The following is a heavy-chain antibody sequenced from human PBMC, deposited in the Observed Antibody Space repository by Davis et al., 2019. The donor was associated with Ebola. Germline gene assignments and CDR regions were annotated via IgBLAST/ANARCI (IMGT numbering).Heavy chain of an antibody. CDR2: VIPVFGTT. V-gene: IGHV1-69*13. J-gene: IGHJ4*02. D-gene: IGHD1-1*01. CDR1: GGTFSSYT. Sequence: SVKVFCKASGGTFSSYTITWVRQAPGQGLEWMGWVIPVFGTTNYAQKFQGRVTLTADESTSTAYMELTNLVSDDTAVYYRAREVDETTLDQWGQGTLVPISS. CDR3: AREVDETTLDQ.